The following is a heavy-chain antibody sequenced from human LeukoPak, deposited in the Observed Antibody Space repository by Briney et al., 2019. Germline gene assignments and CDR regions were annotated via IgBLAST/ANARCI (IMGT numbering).Heavy chain of an antibody. Sequence: PGGSLRLSCAASGFTFKSYVLHWVRQAPGKGLEHLSLISRDGDSAYYVSSVRGRFTISRDNSKNTLYLQMDNLRPGDTGVYYCAKTKTEQFIYGPHKDFYYMDVWGRGTAVTVSS. CDR3: AKTKTEQFIYGPHKDFYYMDV. J-gene: IGHJ6*03. V-gene: IGHV3-64*04. CDR1: GFTFKSYV. D-gene: IGHD4-17*01. CDR2: ISRDGDSA.